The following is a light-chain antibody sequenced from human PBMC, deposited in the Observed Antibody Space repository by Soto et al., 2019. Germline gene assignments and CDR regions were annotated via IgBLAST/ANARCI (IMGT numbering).Light chain of an antibody. J-gene: IGLJ1*01. V-gene: IGLV2-23*02. CDR3: CSYAGDNTVFV. CDR2: EVN. CDR1: SSDVGSYYP. Sequence: QSALTQPASMSGSPGQSITISCTGTSSDVGSYYPVSWFQQHPGKAPKLIIYEVNKRPSGVSDRFSGCKSGNTASLTISGLQAEDEAEYYCCSYAGDNTVFVLGTGTKLTVL.